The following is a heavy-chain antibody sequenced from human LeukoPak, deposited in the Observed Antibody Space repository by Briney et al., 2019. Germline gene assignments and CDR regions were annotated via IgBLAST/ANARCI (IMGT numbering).Heavy chain of an antibody. V-gene: IGHV1-8*01. CDR2: MNPNSGNT. D-gene: IGHD3-9*01. CDR3: ARDPGQYYDILTGYYTPYYFDY. J-gene: IGHJ4*02. CDR1: GYTFTSYD. Sequence: GASVKVSCKASGYTFTSYDINWVRQATGQGLEWMGWMNPNSGNTGYAQNLQGRVTMTTDTSTSTAYMELRSLRSDDTAVYYCARDPGQYYDILTGYYTPYYFDYWGQGTLVTVSS.